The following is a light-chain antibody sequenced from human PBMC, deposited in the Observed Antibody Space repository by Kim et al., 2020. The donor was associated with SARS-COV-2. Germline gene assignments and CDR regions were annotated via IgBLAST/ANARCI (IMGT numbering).Light chain of an antibody. CDR1: SSDVGGYNY. V-gene: IGLV2-14*04. Sequence: GQSITISCTGTSSDVGGYNYVSWYQQHPGKAPKLMIYDVSKRPSGVSNRFSGSKSGNTAPLTISGLQAEDEADYYCSSYTSSSTWVFGTGTKVTVL. CDR3: SSYTSSSTWV. J-gene: IGLJ1*01. CDR2: DVS.